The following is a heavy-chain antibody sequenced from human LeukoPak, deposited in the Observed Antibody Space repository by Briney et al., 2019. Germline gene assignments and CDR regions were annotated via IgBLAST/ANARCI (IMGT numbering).Heavy chain of an antibody. Sequence: SETLSLTRTVSGDSISSTNYYWGWIRQPPGKGLEWIGSIYYSGSTYYNPSLKSRVTISVDTSKNQFSLKLSSVTAADTAVYYCATGIYDSSGYAFDYWGQGTLVTVSS. D-gene: IGHD3-22*01. CDR3: ATGIYDSSGYAFDY. CDR2: IYYSGST. CDR1: GDSISSTNYY. J-gene: IGHJ4*02. V-gene: IGHV4-39*07.